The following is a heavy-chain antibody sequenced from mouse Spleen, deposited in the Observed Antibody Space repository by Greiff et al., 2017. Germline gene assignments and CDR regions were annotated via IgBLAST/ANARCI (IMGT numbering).Heavy chain of an antibody. CDR1: GYTFTSYW. J-gene: IGHJ4*01. CDR3: ARGRDYYGRLMDY. D-gene: IGHD1-1*01. CDR2: IHPNSGST. V-gene: IGHV1-64*01. Sequence: QVQLQQPGAELVKPGASVKLSCKASGYTFTSYWMHWVKQRPGQGLEWIGMIHPNSGSTNYNEKFKSKATLTVDKSSSTAYMQLSSLTSEDSAVYYCARGRDYYGRLMDYWGQGTSVTVSS.